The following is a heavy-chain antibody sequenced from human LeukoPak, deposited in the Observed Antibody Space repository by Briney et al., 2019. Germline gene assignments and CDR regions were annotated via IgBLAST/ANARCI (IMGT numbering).Heavy chain of an antibody. D-gene: IGHD6-13*01. CDR1: GFSFSFYW. V-gene: IGHV3-74*01. J-gene: IGHJ4*02. CDR2: IKTDGSIA. CDR3: VSVYSTKSERVDY. Sequence: GGSLRLSCAASGFSFSFYWMHWVRQAPGKGPVWVSRIKTDGSIADYADSVKGRFTISRDNAKNTLYLQMNSLRAEDTAVYYCVSVYSTKSERVDYWGQGTLVTVSS.